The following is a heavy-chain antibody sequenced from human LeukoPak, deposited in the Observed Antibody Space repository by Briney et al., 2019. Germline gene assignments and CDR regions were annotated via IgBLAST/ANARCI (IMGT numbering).Heavy chain of an antibody. V-gene: IGHV1-46*01. Sequence: VASVKVSRKASGSTFTSYYIHWVRQAPGQGLEWMGRINPSGDSTNYAQKFKGRVTMTRDTSTSTVYMELSSLRSEDTAVYYCARGAYCSSTSCYHPASLKDYWGQGTLVTVSS. CDR3: ARGAYCSSTSCYHPASLKDY. D-gene: IGHD2-2*01. CDR2: INPSGDST. J-gene: IGHJ4*02. CDR1: GSTFTSYY.